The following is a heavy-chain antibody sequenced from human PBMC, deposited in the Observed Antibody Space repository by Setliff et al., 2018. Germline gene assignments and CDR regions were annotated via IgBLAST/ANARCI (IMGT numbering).Heavy chain of an antibody. D-gene: IGHD3-10*01. V-gene: IGHV3-23*01. CDR2: IFGSGANT. J-gene: IGHJ4*02. Sequence: PGGSLRLSCSASGFTFSVYAMSWVRQAPGKGLEWVATIFGSGANTYYADSVKGRFTISRDNSKNILYLQMNSLRADDTAEYYCTRAKGTTMATQYFDYWGQGTLVTVSS. CDR1: GFTFSVYA. CDR3: TRAKGTTMATQYFDY.